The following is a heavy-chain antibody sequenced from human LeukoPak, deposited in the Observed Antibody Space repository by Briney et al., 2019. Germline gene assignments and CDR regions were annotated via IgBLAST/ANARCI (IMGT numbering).Heavy chain of an antibody. CDR1: GYTFTGYY. V-gene: IGHV1-2*02. J-gene: IGHJ4*02. D-gene: IGHD5-12*01. Sequence: ASVKVSCKASGYTFTGYYMHWVRQAPGQGLEWMGWINPNSGGTNYAQKFQGRVTMTRDTSISTAYMELSRLRSDDTAVYYCARDIGPPRGYSGYDGGHLDYWGQGTLVTVSS. CDR3: ARDIGPPRGYSGYDGGHLDY. CDR2: INPNSGGT.